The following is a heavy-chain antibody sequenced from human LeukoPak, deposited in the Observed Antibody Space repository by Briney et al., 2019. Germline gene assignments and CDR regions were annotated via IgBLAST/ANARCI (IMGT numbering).Heavy chain of an antibody. CDR1: GFTFSSYW. J-gene: IGHJ4*02. Sequence: ASVKVSCKASGFTFSSYWMHWVRQAPGKGLVWVSRVNSDGSTTTYADSVKGRFTISRDNAKNTLYLQMNSLRAEDTAVYYCARDLFGGSDYWGQGTLVTVSS. V-gene: IGHV3-74*01. CDR2: VNSDGSTT. CDR3: ARDLFGGSDY. D-gene: IGHD3-10*01.